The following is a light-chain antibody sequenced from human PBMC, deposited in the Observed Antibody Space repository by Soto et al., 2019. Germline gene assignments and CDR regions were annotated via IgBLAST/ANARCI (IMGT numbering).Light chain of an antibody. CDR1: SSNIGNNY. CDR2: DNN. Sequence: QSVLTQPPSVSAAPGQKVTISCSGSSSNIGNNYVSWYQQFPGTAPKLLISDNNNRPSGIPDRFSGSKSGTLASLAITGLQTGDGADYYCGTWDSSRSAVVFGGGTKVTVL. V-gene: IGLV1-51*01. CDR3: GTWDSSRSAVV. J-gene: IGLJ2*01.